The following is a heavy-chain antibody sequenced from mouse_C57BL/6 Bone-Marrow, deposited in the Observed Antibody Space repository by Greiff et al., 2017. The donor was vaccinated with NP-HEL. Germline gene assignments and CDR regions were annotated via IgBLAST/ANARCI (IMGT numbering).Heavy chain of an antibody. D-gene: IGHD4-1*01. Sequence: QVQLQQSGAELVRPGASVTLSCKASGYTFTDYEMHWVKQTPVHGLEWIGAIDPETGGTAYNQKFKGKAILTADKSSSTAYMELRSRTSEDSAVYYCKLPGPDYFDVWGQVTTLTVSS. CDR1: GYTFTDYE. CDR3: KLPGPDYFDV. J-gene: IGHJ2*01. CDR2: IDPETGGT. V-gene: IGHV1-15*01.